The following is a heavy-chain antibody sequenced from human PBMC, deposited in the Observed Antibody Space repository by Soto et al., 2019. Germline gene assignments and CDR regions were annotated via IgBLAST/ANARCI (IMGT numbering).Heavy chain of an antibody. CDR1: GGSFTSNNW. J-gene: IGHJ4*02. V-gene: IGHV4-4*02. CDR3: ASRDPGTSVDY. D-gene: IGHD1-7*01. Sequence: PSETLSLTCAVSGGSFTSNNWWTWVPQPPGQGLEWIVEIYRTGSTNYNPSLKSRVTISLDKSENLFSLKVTSLTAADTAVYYCASRDPGTSVDYWGQGTLVTVSS. CDR2: IYRTGST.